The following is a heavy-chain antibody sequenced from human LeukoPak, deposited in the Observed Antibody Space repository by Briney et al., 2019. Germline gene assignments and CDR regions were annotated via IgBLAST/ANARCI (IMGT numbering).Heavy chain of an antibody. CDR1: GYTFTSYG. Sequence: SVKVSCKASGYTFTSYGISWVRQAPGQGLEWMGGINPIFGTANYAQKFQGRVTITADESTSTAYMELSSLRSEDTAVYYCATWEWELLRNWFDPWGQGTLVTVSS. D-gene: IGHD1-26*01. CDR3: ATWEWELLRNWFDP. J-gene: IGHJ5*02. CDR2: INPIFGTA. V-gene: IGHV1-69*13.